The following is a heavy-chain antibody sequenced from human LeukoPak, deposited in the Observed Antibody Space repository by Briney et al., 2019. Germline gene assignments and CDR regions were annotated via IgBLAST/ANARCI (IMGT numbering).Heavy chain of an antibody. D-gene: IGHD2-15*01. CDR1: GFTFSSYS. V-gene: IGHV3-21*01. CDR2: ISSSGSYI. CDR3: ARGPQFCSGGSCYGYYFDY. J-gene: IGHJ4*02. Sequence: GSLRLSCAASGFTFSSYSMNWVRQPPGEGLEWVSSISSSGSYIYYADSVKGRFSISRDSAKNSLYLQMNSLRAEDTAVYYCARGPQFCSGGSCYGYYFDYWGQGTLVTVSS.